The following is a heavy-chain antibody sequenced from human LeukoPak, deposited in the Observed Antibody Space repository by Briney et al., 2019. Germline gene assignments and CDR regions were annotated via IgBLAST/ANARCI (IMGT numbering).Heavy chain of an antibody. V-gene: IGHV4-59*12. J-gene: IGHJ4*02. D-gene: IGHD2/OR15-2a*01. CDR3: ASDSTTEFDY. CDR2: IYNSGST. Sequence: SETLSLTCTVSGGSISSYYWSWIRQPPGKGLEWIGYIYNSGSTSYSPSLKSRVTISIDTSKNQFSLRLSSVTAADTAVYYCASDSTTEFDYWGQGTLVTVSS. CDR1: GGSISSYY.